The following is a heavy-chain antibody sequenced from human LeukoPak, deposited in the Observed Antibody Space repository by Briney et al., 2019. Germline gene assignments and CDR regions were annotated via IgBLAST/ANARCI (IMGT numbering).Heavy chain of an antibody. CDR1: GGSISSSSYY. V-gene: IGHV4-39*07. CDR2: IYYTGST. D-gene: IGHD3-22*01. Sequence: SETLSLTCTVSGGSISSSSYYWGWIRQPPGKGLEWIGSIYYTGSTYYNPSLKSRVTMSVDTSKNQFSLKLSSVTAADTAVYYCARGLYVYYDSSGFDWFDPWGQGTLVTVSS. CDR3: ARGLYVYYDSSGFDWFDP. J-gene: IGHJ5*02.